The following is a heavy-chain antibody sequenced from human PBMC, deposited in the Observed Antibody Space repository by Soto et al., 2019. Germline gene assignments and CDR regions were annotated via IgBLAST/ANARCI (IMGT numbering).Heavy chain of an antibody. CDR3: ARGVVAATGYYFDY. Sequence: ESGGGLVKPGGSLRLSCAASGFTFSSYSMNWVRQAPGKGLEWVSSISSSSSYIYYADSVKGRFTISRDNAKNSLYLQMNSLRAEDTAVYYCARGVVAATGYYFDYWGQGTLVTVSS. J-gene: IGHJ4*02. CDR2: ISSSSSYI. D-gene: IGHD2-15*01. CDR1: GFTFSSYS. V-gene: IGHV3-21*01.